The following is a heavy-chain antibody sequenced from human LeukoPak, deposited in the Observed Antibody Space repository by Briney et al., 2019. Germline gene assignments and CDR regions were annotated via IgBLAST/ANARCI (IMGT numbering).Heavy chain of an antibody. Sequence: GGSLRLSCATSGFTFSSYAMSWVRQAPGKGLEWVSGISGSGDTIHYADSVEGRLSTSRDNAKNTVYLQLDSLAPEDTAVYYCAKGAALVPQGDFEYWGQGALVTVSS. V-gene: IGHV3-23*01. CDR1: GFTFSSYA. CDR2: ISGSGDTI. CDR3: AKGAALVPQGDFEY. J-gene: IGHJ4*02. D-gene: IGHD6-13*01.